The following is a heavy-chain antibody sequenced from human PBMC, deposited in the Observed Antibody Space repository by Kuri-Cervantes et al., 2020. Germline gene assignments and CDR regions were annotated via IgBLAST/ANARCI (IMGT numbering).Heavy chain of an antibody. CDR2: ISSSGSTI. D-gene: IGHD1-7*01. CDR3: AKDRRGNWNYVGFSDY. J-gene: IGHJ4*02. CDR1: GFTFSDYY. V-gene: IGHV3-11*04. Sequence: GESQKISSAASGFTFSDYYMSWIRQAPGKGLEWVSYISSSGSTIYYADSVKGRFTISRDNAKNSLYLQMNSLRAEDTAVYYCAKDRRGNWNYVGFSDYWGQGTLVTVSS.